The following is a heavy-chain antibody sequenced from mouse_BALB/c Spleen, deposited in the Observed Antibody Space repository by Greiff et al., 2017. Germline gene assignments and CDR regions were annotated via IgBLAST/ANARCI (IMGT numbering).Heavy chain of an antibody. CDR2: ISYSGST. J-gene: IGHJ2*01. CDR3: AHGDYFDY. Sequence: EVQLQQSGPGLVKPSQSLSLTCTVTGYSITSDYAWNWIRQFPGNKLEWMGYISYSGSTSYNPSLKSRISITRDTSKNQFFLQLNSVTTEDTATYSCAHGDYFDYWGQGTTLTVSS. V-gene: IGHV3-2*02. CDR1: GYSITSDYA.